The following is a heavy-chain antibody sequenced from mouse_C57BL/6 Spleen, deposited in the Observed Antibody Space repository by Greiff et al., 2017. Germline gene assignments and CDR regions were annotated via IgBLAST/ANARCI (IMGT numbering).Heavy chain of an antibody. CDR2: INPSSGYT. J-gene: IGHJ1*03. V-gene: IGHV1-4*01. CDR3: ARSYYYGSSYWYFDV. D-gene: IGHD1-1*01. CDR1: GYTFTSYT. Sequence: QVQLQQSGAELARPGASVKMSCKASGYTFTSYTMHWVKQRPGQGLEWIGYINPSSGYTKYKQKFKDKATLTADKSSSTAYMQLSSLTSEDSAVYYCARSYYYGSSYWYFDVWGTGTTVTVSS.